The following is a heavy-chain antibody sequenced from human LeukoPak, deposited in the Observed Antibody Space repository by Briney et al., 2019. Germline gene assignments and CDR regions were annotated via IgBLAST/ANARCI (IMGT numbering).Heavy chain of an antibody. J-gene: IGHJ5*02. CDR1: GGSFSGYY. CDR3: ASLSEYCSAGSCYLGWFDP. V-gene: IGHV4-59*01. CDR2: MYYSGST. Sequence: SETLSHTCAVYGGSFSGYYWSWIRQPPGKGLEWIGYMYYSGSTNYNPSLKSRVTMSVDTSKNQFSLKLNSVTAADTAVYYCASLSEYCSAGSCYLGWFDPWGQGTLVTVSS. D-gene: IGHD2-15*01.